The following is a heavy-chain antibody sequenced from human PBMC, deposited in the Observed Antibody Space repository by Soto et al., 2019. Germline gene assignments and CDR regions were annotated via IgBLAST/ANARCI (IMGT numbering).Heavy chain of an antibody. D-gene: IGHD2-8*01. CDR1: GFTFSSYW. CDR2: ISNDGSST. Sequence: GGSLRLSCAASGFTFSSYWMYWVRQAPGKGLVWVSRISNDGSSTNYADSVKGRFTISRDNAKNTLYLQMNSLRAEDTAVYYCAPSPMVYASTMAFDYWGQGTLVTVSS. V-gene: IGHV3-74*01. J-gene: IGHJ4*02. CDR3: APSPMVYASTMAFDY.